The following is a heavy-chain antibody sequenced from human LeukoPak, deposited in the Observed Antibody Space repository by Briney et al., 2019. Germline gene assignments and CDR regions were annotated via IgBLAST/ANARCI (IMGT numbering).Heavy chain of an antibody. CDR1: GFTFSSYG. CDR3: VKSGTWADFDS. V-gene: IGHV3-64D*09. D-gene: IGHD1-26*01. J-gene: IGHJ4*02. Sequence: GGSLRLSCAASGFTFSSYGMHWVRQAPGKGLEYVSGISNKGGSTYYADSVKGRFTISRDNSKNTLHLQMSSLRADDTAVYYCVKSGTWADFDSWGQGTLVTVSS. CDR2: ISNKGGST.